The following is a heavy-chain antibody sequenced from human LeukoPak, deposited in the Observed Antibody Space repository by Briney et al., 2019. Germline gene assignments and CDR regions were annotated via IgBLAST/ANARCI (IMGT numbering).Heavy chain of an antibody. D-gene: IGHD4-23*01. CDR3: ARDRDFGGTGGADY. V-gene: IGHV3-30-3*01. CDR2: ISYDGSNK. Sequence: GGSLRLSCAASGFTFSSYAMHWVRQAPGKGLEWVAVISYDGSNKYYADSVKGRFTISRDRSKNTLSLQMNSLRAEDTAIYYCARDRDFGGTGGADYWGQGTLVTVSS. CDR1: GFTFSSYA. J-gene: IGHJ4*02.